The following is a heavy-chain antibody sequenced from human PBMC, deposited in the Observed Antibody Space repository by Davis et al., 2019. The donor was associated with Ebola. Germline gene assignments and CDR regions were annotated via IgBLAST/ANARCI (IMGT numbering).Heavy chain of an antibody. J-gene: IGHJ6*02. CDR3: ARDREFIAARPSRRNGMDV. Sequence: ASVKVSCKASGYTFTSYAMHWVRQAPGQRLEWMGWINAGNGNTKYSQKFQGRVTITRDTSASTAYIELSSLRSEDTAVYYCARDREFIAARPSRRNGMDVWGQGTTVTVSS. CDR2: INAGNGNT. CDR1: GYTFTSYA. V-gene: IGHV1-3*01. D-gene: IGHD6-6*01.